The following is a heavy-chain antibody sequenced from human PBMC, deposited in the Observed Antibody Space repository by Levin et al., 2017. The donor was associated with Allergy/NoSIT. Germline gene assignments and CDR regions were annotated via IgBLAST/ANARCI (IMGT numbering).Heavy chain of an antibody. V-gene: IGHV3-7*01. J-gene: IGHJ3*02. D-gene: IGHD5-12*01. CDR2: IKENGREK. CDR3: ARIDSGYDRGDAFDS. Sequence: GGSLRLSCAASGFTFSRFWMTWVRQAPGKGLEWVANIKENGREKYYEDSVKGRFTISRDNAKNSLYLQMNNLRAEDTAIYYCARIDSGYDRGDAFDSWGQGTMVTVSS. CDR1: GFTFSRFW.